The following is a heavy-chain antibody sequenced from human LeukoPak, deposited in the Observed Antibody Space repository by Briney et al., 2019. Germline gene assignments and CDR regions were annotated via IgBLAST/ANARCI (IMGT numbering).Heavy chain of an antibody. CDR2: INYSGST. D-gene: IGHD3-10*01. J-gene: IGHJ4*02. V-gene: IGHV4-39*01. CDR1: GGSISSSSHY. CDR3: VRYVVYGSGTYYFDY. Sequence: SETLSLTCTVSGGSISSSSHYWSWIRQPPGKGLEWIASINYSGSTYYNPSLKSRVTISVDTSKNQFSLKLSSVTAADTAVFYCVRYVVYGSGTYYFDYWGQGTLVTASS.